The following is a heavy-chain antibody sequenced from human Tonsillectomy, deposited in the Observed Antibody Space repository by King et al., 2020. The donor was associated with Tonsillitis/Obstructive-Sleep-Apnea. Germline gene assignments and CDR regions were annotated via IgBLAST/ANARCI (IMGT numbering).Heavy chain of an antibody. V-gene: IGHV3-48*02. CDR2: ISGGGTTI. CDR1: GFAFSTYS. CDR3: ARIPGSYHYYMDI. J-gene: IGHJ6*03. Sequence: VPLVESGGGLVQPGGSLRLSCAASGFAFSTYSINWVRQAPGKGLEWVLYISGGGTTIHYAESVKGRFTISRDYAKNSLYVQMNSLRDEDTAVYYCARIPGSYHYYMDIWGKGTTVTVSS.